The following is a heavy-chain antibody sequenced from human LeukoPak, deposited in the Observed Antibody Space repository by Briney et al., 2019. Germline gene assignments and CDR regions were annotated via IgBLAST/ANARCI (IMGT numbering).Heavy chain of an antibody. CDR3: AKGAVYYGSAN. Sequence: GGSLGLSCAASGFTFSSYAMSWVRQAPGKGLEWVSAISGSGGSTYSADSVKGRFTISRDNSKNTLYLQMNSLRAEDTAVYYCAKGAVYYGSANWGQGTLVTVSS. J-gene: IGHJ4*02. CDR1: GFTFSSYA. V-gene: IGHV3-23*01. D-gene: IGHD3-10*01. CDR2: ISGSGGST.